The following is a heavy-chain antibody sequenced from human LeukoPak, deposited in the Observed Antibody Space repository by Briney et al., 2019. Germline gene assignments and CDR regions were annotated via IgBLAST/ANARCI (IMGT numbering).Heavy chain of an antibody. CDR3: ARQDPIAVAGDY. Sequence: GESLKISCKGSGYSFTSYWISWVRQMPGKGLEWMGRIDPSDSYTNYSPSFQDHVTISADKSISTAYLQWSSLKASDTAMYYCARQDPIAVAGDYWGQGTLVTVSS. CDR1: GYSFTSYW. CDR2: IDPSDSYT. V-gene: IGHV5-10-1*01. D-gene: IGHD6-19*01. J-gene: IGHJ4*02.